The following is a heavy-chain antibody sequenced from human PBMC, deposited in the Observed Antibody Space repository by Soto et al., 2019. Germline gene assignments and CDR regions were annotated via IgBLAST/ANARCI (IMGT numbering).Heavy chain of an antibody. CDR1: AFTFNNYA. J-gene: IGHJ4*02. V-gene: IGHV3-23*01. CDR3: AKSRYSDSSGDFYDY. CDR2: IGGSGRTT. Sequence: EVQLLESGGGLVQPGGSLSLSCAASAFTFNNYAMSWVRQAPWNGLEWVSGIGGSGRTTYYADSVKGRFTISRDNSNNTLFLQMNSLRAEDTAVYYCAKSRYSDSSGDFYDYWGQGTLVTVSS. D-gene: IGHD3-22*01.